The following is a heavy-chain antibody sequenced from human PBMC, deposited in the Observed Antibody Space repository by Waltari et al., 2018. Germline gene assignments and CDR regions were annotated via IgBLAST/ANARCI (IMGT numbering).Heavy chain of an antibody. V-gene: IGHV3-30*18. CDR2: ASFDGSTT. Sequence: QVQLVESGGGVVQPGMSLSVSFAASGVSTMHFGMHWVRQAPGKGLEWVALASFDGSTTYYADSVRGRFTISRDNSKNTLYLDINTLRVDDTAIYYCAKDAFGNTYLDHWGQGTLVTVSS. J-gene: IGHJ5*02. D-gene: IGHD3-10*01. CDR3: AKDAFGNTYLDH. CDR1: GVSTMHFG.